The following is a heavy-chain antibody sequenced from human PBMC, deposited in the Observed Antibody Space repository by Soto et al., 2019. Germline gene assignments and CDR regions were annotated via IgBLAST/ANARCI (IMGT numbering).Heavy chain of an antibody. J-gene: IGHJ4*02. CDR3: AREGWELLAGPFDY. D-gene: IGHD1-26*01. V-gene: IGHV3-11*01. CDR2: ISSSGSNI. CDR1: GFTFSDYY. Sequence: QVQLVESGGGLVKPGGSLRLSCAASGFTFSDYYMSWIRQAPGKGLEWVSYISSSGSNIYYANSVKGRFTISRHNAKNSLYRQTNSMRAEDTAVYYCAREGWELLAGPFDYWGQGTLVTVSS.